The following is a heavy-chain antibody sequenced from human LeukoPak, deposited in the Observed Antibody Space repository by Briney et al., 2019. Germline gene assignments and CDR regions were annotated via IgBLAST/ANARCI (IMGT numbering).Heavy chain of an antibody. V-gene: IGHV1-2*02. Sequence: ASVKVSCKASGYTFTGSYMHWVRQAPGQGFEWMGWINPNSGGTNYARKFQGRVTMTRDTSISTAYMELSRLRSEDTAVYYCVREWELQRGFDYWGQGTLVAVSS. CDR2: INPNSGGT. J-gene: IGHJ4*02. D-gene: IGHD1-26*01. CDR3: VREWELQRGFDY. CDR1: GYTFTGSY.